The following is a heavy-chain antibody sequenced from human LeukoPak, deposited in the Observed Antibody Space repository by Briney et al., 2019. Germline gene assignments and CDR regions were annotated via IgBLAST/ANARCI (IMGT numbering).Heavy chain of an antibody. D-gene: IGHD5-18*01. J-gene: IGHJ4*02. CDR2: ISPYNGDT. Sequence: GASVKVSCKTSGYTFTSYAVGWVRQAPGQGLEWMGWISPYNGDTKYPQNLQGRVTLTTDTSTSTVYMELRSLRYDDTAVYYCARDSRAYSFPFDYWGQGTLVTVSS. CDR1: GYTFTSYA. V-gene: IGHV1-18*01. CDR3: ARDSRAYSFPFDY.